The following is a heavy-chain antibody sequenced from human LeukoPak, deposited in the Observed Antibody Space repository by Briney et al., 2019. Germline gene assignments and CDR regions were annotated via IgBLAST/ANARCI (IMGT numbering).Heavy chain of an antibody. CDR1: GFTFSSYW. Sequence: GGSLRLSCAASGFTFSSYWMHWVRQAPGKGLVWVSRINSDGSSTSYADSVKGRFTISRDNAKNTLYLQMNSLRAEATAVYYCARVSGSHYYYDSSGYYPDQNWGQGTLVTVSS. CDR2: INSDGSST. CDR3: ARVSGSHYYYDSSGYYPDQN. D-gene: IGHD3-22*01. J-gene: IGHJ4*02. V-gene: IGHV3-74*01.